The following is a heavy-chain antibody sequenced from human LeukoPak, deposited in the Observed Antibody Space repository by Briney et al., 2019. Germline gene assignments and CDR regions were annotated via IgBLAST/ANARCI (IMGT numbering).Heavy chain of an antibody. CDR2: MNPNSGNT. D-gene: IGHD2-15*01. Sequence: GASVKVSCKASGYTFTSYDINWVRQATGQGLEWMGWMNPNSGNTGYAQKFQGRVTITRNTSISTAYMELSSLRSEDTAVYYCARAATGLKYYYYYYYKDVWGKGTTVTVSS. CDR1: GYTFTSYD. CDR3: ARAATGLKYYYYYYYKDV. J-gene: IGHJ6*03. V-gene: IGHV1-8*03.